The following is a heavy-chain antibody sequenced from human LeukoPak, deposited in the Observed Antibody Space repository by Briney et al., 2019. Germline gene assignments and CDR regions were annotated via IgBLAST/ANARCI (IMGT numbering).Heavy chain of an antibody. CDR1: GFTFSSYE. D-gene: IGHD4/OR15-4a*01. Sequence: GGSLGLSCAASGFTFSSYEMNWVRQAPGKGLEWVSYISSSGSTIYYADSVKGRFTISRDNAKNSLYLQMNSLRAEDTAVYYCALGAYYYYYGMDVWGQGTTVTVSS. CDR2: ISSSGSTI. V-gene: IGHV3-48*03. CDR3: ALGAYYYYYGMDV. J-gene: IGHJ6*02.